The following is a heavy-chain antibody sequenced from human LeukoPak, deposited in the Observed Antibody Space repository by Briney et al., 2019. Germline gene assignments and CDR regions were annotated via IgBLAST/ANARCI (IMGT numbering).Heavy chain of an antibody. CDR1: GYTFSRYF. Sequence: ASVKVSCKASGYTFSRYFMHWVRQAPGQGLEWMGWLNPNSGVTNFAQKFQDRVTMTRDTSISTAYMELSRLRSDDTAVYYCARRGRRSGVFDYWGQGTLVTVSS. V-gene: IGHV1-2*02. CDR2: LNPNSGVT. CDR3: ARRGRRSGVFDY. D-gene: IGHD3-10*01. J-gene: IGHJ4*02.